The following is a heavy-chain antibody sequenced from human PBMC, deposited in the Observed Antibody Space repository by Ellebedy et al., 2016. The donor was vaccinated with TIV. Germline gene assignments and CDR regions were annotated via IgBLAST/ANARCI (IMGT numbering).Heavy chain of an antibody. CDR1: GGSISSYY. J-gene: IGHJ4*02. Sequence: MPGGSLRLSCTVSGGSISSYYWSWIRQPPGKGLEWIGYIYYSGSAYYNPSLKSRLTMSVDTSKNQFSLKLSSVTAADTAVYYCARETVVATMGLFDYWGQGTLVTVSS. D-gene: IGHD5-12*01. V-gene: IGHV4-59*12. CDR3: ARETVVATMGLFDY. CDR2: IYYSGSA.